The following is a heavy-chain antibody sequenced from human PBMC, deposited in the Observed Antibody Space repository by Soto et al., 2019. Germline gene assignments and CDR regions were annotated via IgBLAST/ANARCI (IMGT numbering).Heavy chain of an antibody. V-gene: IGHV3-48*02. CDR2: ISSSSSTI. CDR3: ARVHYYDSSGYYY. CDR1: GFTFSSYS. D-gene: IGHD3-22*01. J-gene: IGHJ4*02. Sequence: EVQLVESGGGLVQPGGSLRLSCAASGFTFSSYSMNWVRQAPGKGREWVSYISSSSSTIYYADSVKGRFTISRDNAKNSLYLQMNSLSYEDTAGYYCARVHYYDSSGYYYWGQGTLVTVSS.